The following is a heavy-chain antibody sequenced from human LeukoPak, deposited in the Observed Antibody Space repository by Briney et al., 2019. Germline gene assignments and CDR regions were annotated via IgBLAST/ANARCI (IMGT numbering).Heavy chain of an antibody. D-gene: IGHD5-18*01. CDR1: GFNFDDHA. CDR3: ARDNSLYNYGYYYYYMDV. V-gene: IGHV3-9*01. J-gene: IGHJ6*03. CDR2: ISWNSGSI. Sequence: GGSLRLSCAASGFNFDDHAMHWVRQAPGKGLEWVSSISWNSGSIGYADSVKGRFTISRDNAKNSLYLQMNSLRAEDTAVYYCARDNSLYNYGYYYYYMDVWGKGTTVTVSS.